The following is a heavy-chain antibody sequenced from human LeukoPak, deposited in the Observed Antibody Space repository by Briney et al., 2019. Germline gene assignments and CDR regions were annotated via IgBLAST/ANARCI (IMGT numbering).Heavy chain of an antibody. J-gene: IGHJ4*02. Sequence: SETLSLTCTVSGGSISSYYWSWIRQPPGKGLEWIGYIYHSGSTNYNPSLKSRVTISVDTSKNQFSLKLSSVTAADTAVYYCARSQYCTDGVCRFDYWGQGTLVTVSS. CDR1: GGSISSYY. V-gene: IGHV4-59*01. CDR2: IYHSGST. D-gene: IGHD2-8*01. CDR3: ARSQYCTDGVCRFDY.